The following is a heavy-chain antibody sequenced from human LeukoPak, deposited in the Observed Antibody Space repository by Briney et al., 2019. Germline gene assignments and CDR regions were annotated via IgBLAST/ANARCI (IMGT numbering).Heavy chain of an antibody. CDR1: GFTFSRHW. CDR3: ASLFLCYGCSSSAHNSNI. CDR2: INSDGGST. Sequence: QPGGSLRLSCAASGFTFSRHWMHWVRQAPGKGLVWVSRINSDGGSTTYADSVKGRFTISRDNAKNTLYLQMNSLRAEDTAVYYCASLFLCYGCSSSAHNSNIWGQGTMVTVSS. D-gene: IGHD6-19*01. V-gene: IGHV3-74*01. J-gene: IGHJ3*02.